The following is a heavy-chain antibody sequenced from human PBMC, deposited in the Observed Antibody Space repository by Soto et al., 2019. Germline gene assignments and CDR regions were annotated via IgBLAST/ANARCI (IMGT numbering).Heavy chain of an antibody. CDR1: GFTFSDYA. CDR3: AVSEYCSVSMCYGFLDY. D-gene: IGHD2-15*01. Sequence: QVQLVESGGGVVQPGRSLRLSCAASGFTFSDYAMHWVRQAPGTGLEWVAVISYDGSDTYYADSVKGRFTISCDTSKNTLYLKMNSLRAEATAVYYFAVSEYCSVSMCYGFLDYWGQGTLGTVTS. V-gene: IGHV3-30-3*01. J-gene: IGHJ4*02. CDR2: ISYDGSDT.